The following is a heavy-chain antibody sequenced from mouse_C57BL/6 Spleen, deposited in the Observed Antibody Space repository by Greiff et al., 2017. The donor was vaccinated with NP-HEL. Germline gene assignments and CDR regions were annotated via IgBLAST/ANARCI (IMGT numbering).Heavy chain of an antibody. CDR3: TRDGTVVAPYWYFDV. CDR1: GFTFSSYA. CDR2: ISSGGDYI. V-gene: IGHV5-9-1*02. J-gene: IGHJ1*03. D-gene: IGHD1-1*01. Sequence: EVKVEESGEGLVKPGGSLKLSCAASGFTFSSYAMSWVRQTPEKRLEWVAYISSGGDYIYYADTVKGRFTISRDNARNTLYLQMSSLKSEDTAMYYCTRDGTVVAPYWYFDVWGTGTTVTVSS.